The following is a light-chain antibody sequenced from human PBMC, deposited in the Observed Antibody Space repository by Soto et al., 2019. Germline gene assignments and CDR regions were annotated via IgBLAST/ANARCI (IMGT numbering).Light chain of an antibody. V-gene: IGKV3-11*01. Sequence: EIVLTQSPATLSLSPGERATLSCRASQSVSSYLAWYQHKPDQAPRLLIYDASNRATGIPARFSGSVSGTDFTLTISSLEPEDFAVYYCQQRSNPLTFGGGTKVEIK. CDR3: QQRSNPLT. J-gene: IGKJ4*01. CDR2: DAS. CDR1: QSVSSY.